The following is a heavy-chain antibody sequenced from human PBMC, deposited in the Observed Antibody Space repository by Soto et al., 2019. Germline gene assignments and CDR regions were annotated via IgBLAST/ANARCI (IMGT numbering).Heavy chain of an antibody. CDR2: IYWDDDK. V-gene: IGHV2-5*02. Sequence: QIALRESGPTLVKPTQPLTLTCTFSGFSLSTSGVGVGWMRQPPGKVLEWLALIYWDDDKRYSPSLKCRLTITKDTSKNQMDLTMTNMDPVDTATYYYERSSGKYGSGSDAWGHWGQGTLVTVSS. CDR3: ERSSGKYGSGSDAWGH. D-gene: IGHD3-10*01. CDR1: GFSLSTSGVG. J-gene: IGHJ4*02.